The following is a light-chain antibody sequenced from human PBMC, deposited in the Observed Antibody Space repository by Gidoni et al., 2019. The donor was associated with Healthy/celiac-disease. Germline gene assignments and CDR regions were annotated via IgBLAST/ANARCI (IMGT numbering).Light chain of an antibody. Sequence: DIQLTQSPSFLSASVGDSVTITCRASQGISSYLAWYQQKPGKAPKLLIYAASTLQSGVPSRFSGSGSGTEFTLTISSLQHEDFAIYYCQQLNSYPYTFGQGTKLEIK. CDR1: QGISSY. CDR3: QQLNSYPYT. J-gene: IGKJ2*01. V-gene: IGKV1-9*01. CDR2: AAS.